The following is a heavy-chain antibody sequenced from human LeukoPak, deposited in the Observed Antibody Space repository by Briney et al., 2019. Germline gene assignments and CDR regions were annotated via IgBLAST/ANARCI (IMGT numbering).Heavy chain of an antibody. Sequence: SETLSLTCAVYGGSFSGYYWSWIRQPPGKGLEWIGEINHSGSTNYNPSLKSRATISVDASKNQFSLKLSSVTAADTAVYYCERGGVVVPAVAFDLWGQGTMVTVSS. CDR1: GGSFSGYY. J-gene: IGHJ3*01. CDR3: ERGGVVVPAVAFDL. V-gene: IGHV4-34*01. CDR2: INHSGST. D-gene: IGHD2-2*01.